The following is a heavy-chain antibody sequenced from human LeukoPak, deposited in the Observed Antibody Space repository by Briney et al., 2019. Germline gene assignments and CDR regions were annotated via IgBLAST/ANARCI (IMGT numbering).Heavy chain of an antibody. D-gene: IGHD2-2*01. Sequence: SETLSLTCTVSGGSISSYYWSWIRQPPEKGLEWIGYIHYSGSTIYNPSLKGRVTISVDTSKNQFSLKLSSVTTADTAVYYCARSQYCSSTSCPRQVGFDPWGQGTLVTVSS. CDR3: ARSQYCSSTSCPRQVGFDP. CDR1: GGSISSYY. CDR2: IHYSGST. V-gene: IGHV4-59*01. J-gene: IGHJ5*02.